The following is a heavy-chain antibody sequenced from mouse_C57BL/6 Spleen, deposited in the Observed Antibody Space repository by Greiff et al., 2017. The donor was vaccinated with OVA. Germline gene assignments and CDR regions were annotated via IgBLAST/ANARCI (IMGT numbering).Heavy chain of an antibody. CDR1: GYTFTSYW. CDR2: IYPGSGST. V-gene: IGHV1-55*01. Sequence: QVHVKQPGAELVKPGASVKMSCKASGYTFTSYWITWVKQRPGQGLEWIGDIYPGSGSTNYNEKFKSKATLTVDTSSSTAYMQLSSLTSEDSAVYYCARRPYYLLLRQLGFDYWGQGTTLTVSS. CDR3: ARRPYYLLLRQLGFDY. D-gene: IGHD1-1*01. J-gene: IGHJ2*01.